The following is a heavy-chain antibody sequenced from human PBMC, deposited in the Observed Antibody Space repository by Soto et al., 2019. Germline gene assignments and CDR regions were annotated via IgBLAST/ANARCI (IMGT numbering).Heavy chain of an antibody. Sequence: QVQLVQSGPEVKKPGASVKVSCKTSGYTFTNYGISWVRQAPGQGLEWMGWTNTYNGNTKYEQDLQGRVTMTADTSTNTAYLDLRSLRSDDTAVFFCARGMTPDYLDFWGHGTLVTVSS. CDR2: TNTYNGNT. CDR3: ARGMTPDYLDF. J-gene: IGHJ4*01. V-gene: IGHV1-18*04. CDR1: GYTFTNYG.